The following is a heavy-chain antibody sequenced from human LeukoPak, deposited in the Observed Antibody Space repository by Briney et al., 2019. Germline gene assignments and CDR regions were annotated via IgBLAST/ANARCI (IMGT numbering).Heavy chain of an antibody. CDR1: GFSLTTTGVG. V-gene: IGHV2-5*02. CDR3: ARSIGDLDY. CDR2: MYWDGDK. Sequence: ESGPTLVKPTQTLTLTCDFSGFSLTTTGVGVGWIRQPPGKALEWLGSMYWDGDKRYRPSLKTRLTITKDTSKDQVVLTMTDMDPVDTATYNCARSIGDLDYWGQGILVTVSS. D-gene: IGHD3-10*01. J-gene: IGHJ4*02.